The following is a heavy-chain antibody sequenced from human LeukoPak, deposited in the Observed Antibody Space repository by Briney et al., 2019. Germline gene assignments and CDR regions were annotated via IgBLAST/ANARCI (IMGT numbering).Heavy chain of an antibody. V-gene: IGHV4-34*01. CDR1: GGSFSGYY. D-gene: IGHD6-13*01. Sequence: SETLSLTCAVYGGSFSGYYWSWIRQPPGKGLEWIGEINHSGSTNYNPSLKSRVTISVDTSKNQFSLKLSSVTAADTAVYYCARVHSSSWYDYYYYYMDVRGKGTTVTISS. CDR3: ARVHSSSWYDYYYYYMDV. J-gene: IGHJ6*03. CDR2: INHSGST.